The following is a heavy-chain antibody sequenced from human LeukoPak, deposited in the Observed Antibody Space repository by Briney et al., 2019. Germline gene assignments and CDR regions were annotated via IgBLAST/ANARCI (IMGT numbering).Heavy chain of an antibody. V-gene: IGHV5-51*01. J-gene: IGHJ6*02. Sequence: GESLKISCKGSGYSFTSYWIGWVRQMPGKGLEWMGIIYPGDSDTRYSPSFQGKVTISADKSISTAYLQWSSLKASDTAMYYCARQTHYGDEYYYYGMDVWGQGTTVTVSS. CDR1: GYSFTSYW. CDR2: IYPGDSDT. CDR3: ARQTHYGDEYYYYGMDV. D-gene: IGHD4-17*01.